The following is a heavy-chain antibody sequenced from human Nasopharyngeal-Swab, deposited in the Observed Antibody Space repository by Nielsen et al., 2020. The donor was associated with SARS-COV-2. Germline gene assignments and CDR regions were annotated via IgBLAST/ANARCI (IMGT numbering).Heavy chain of an antibody. Sequence: SETLSLTCTVSGGSISSYYWSWIWQPPGKGLEWIGYIYYSGSTNYNPSLKSRVTISVDTSKNQFSLKLSSVTAADTAVYYCARHTVATPISHYFDYWGQGTLVTVSS. V-gene: IGHV4-59*08. J-gene: IGHJ4*02. CDR1: GGSISSYY. CDR2: IYYSGST. D-gene: IGHD4-17*01. CDR3: ARHTVATPISHYFDY.